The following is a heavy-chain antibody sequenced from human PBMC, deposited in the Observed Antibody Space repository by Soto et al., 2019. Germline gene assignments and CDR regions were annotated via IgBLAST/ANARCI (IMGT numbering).Heavy chain of an antibody. CDR3: ARSHGSYFAAAPDY. Sequence: GGSLRLSCAASGFTFSDYYMSWIRQAPGKGLEWVSYISSSSSYTNYADSVKGRFTISRDNAKNSLYLQMNSLRAEDTAVYYCARSHGSYFAAAPDYWDQGTLVTVSS. V-gene: IGHV3-11*06. D-gene: IGHD1-26*01. J-gene: IGHJ4*02. CDR1: GFTFSDYY. CDR2: ISSSSSYT.